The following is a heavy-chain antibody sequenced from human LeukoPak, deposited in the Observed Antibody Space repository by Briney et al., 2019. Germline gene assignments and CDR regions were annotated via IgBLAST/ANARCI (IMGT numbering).Heavy chain of an antibody. D-gene: IGHD5-12*01. CDR1: GGSFSDHS. Sequence: SETLSLTCAVYGGSFSDHSWTWIRQPPGKGLEWIGEINHTGSTSYNPSLKSRVTISVDTSKNQSSLRLTSVTAADTAVYYCARGQWLDNSWGQGTLVTVSS. V-gene: IGHV4-34*01. J-gene: IGHJ4*02. CDR3: ARGQWLDNS. CDR2: INHTGST.